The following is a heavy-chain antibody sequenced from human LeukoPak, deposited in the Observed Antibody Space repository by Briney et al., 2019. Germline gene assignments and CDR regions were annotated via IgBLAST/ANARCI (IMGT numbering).Heavy chain of an antibody. CDR2: IYYSGST. D-gene: IGHD2-15*01. V-gene: IGHV4-31*03. Sequence: PSETLSLTCTVSGGSISSGGHYWSWIRQHPGKGLEWIGYIYYSGSTYYNPSLKSRVTISVDTSKNQFSLKLSSVTAADTAVYYCARGRYCSADICSGGDAFDIWGQGTMVSVSS. CDR3: ARGRYCSADICSGGDAFDI. J-gene: IGHJ3*02. CDR1: GGSISSGGHY.